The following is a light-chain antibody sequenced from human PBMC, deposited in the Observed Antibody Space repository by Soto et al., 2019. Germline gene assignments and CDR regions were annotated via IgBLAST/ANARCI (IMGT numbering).Light chain of an antibody. CDR2: WAS. CDR1: QIVLYSANSKNY. CDR3: QQHYSTPLT. Sequence: DIVMTQSPDSLAVSLGERATINCNSSQIVLYSANSKNYLAWYQQKPGQPPKMLIYWASTRASGVPDRFSGSGSGTDFTLTISSLQAEDVAVYYCQQHYSTPLTFGGGTKVDIK. V-gene: IGKV4-1*01. J-gene: IGKJ4*01.